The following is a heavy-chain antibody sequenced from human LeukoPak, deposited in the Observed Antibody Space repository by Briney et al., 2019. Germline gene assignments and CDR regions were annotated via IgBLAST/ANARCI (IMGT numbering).Heavy chain of an antibody. CDR1: GYTFTSYG. D-gene: IGHD2-15*01. J-gene: IGHJ4*02. Sequence: ASVKVSCKASGYTFTSYGISWVRQAPGQGLEWMGWISAYNGNTNYAQKLQGRVTMTTDTSTSTAYMELRSLRSDDTAVYYCAREGCSGGSCYDFDYWGQGTLVTVSS. V-gene: IGHV1-18*01. CDR3: AREGCSGGSCYDFDY. CDR2: ISAYNGNT.